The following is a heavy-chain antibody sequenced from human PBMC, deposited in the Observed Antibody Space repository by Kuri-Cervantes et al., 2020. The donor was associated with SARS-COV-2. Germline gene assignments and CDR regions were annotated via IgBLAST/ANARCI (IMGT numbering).Heavy chain of an antibody. J-gene: IGHJ4*02. CDR1: GFTFDDYT. CDR3: ARGLVRATYADY. D-gene: IGHD3-10*01. CDR2: ISWDGGST. V-gene: IGHV3-43D*03. Sequence: GESLKISCAASGFTFDDYTMHWVRQAPGKGLEWVSLISWDGGSTYYADSVKGRFTISRDNSKNSLYLQMNSLRAEDTALYYCARGLVRATYADYWGQGTLVTVSS.